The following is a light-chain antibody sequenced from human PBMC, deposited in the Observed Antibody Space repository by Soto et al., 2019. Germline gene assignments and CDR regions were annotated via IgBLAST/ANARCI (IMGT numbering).Light chain of an antibody. CDR2: DAS. V-gene: IGKV3-11*01. Sequence: EIVLTQSPGTLSLSPGDRATLSCRASQSVTTYLAWYQQKPGQAPRLLIYDASSRATGIPARFSGSGSGTDFTLTISSLEPEDFAFYYCLQRSNWPPLLSFGGGTKVEIK. CDR1: QSVTTY. CDR3: LQRSNWPPLLS. J-gene: IGKJ4*01.